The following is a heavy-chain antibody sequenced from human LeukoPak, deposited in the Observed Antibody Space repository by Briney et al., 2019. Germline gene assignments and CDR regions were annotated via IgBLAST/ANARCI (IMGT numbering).Heavy chain of an antibody. D-gene: IGHD3-22*01. V-gene: IGHV3-15*07. J-gene: IGHJ4*02. CDR1: GFTFSSYW. CDR2: IKSKTDGGTT. Sequence: GGSLRLSCTASGFTFSSYWMHWVRQAPGKGLEWVGRIKSKTDGGTTDYAAPVKGIFTISRDDSKNTLYLQMNSLKTEDTAVYYCATDNYFDSSGYYSYWGQGTLVTVSS. CDR3: ATDNYFDSSGYYSY.